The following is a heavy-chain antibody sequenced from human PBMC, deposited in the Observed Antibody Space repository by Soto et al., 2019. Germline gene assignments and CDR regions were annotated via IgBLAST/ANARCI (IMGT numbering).Heavy chain of an antibody. CDR1: GFTFSDYY. CDR2: ISSSGSTI. V-gene: IGHV3-11*01. Sequence: GGSLRLSCAASGFTFSDYYMSWIRQAPGKGLEWVSYISSSGSTIYYADSVKGRFTISRDNAKNSLYLQMNSLRAEDTAVYYCARDMYYYDHDAFDIWGQGTMVTVSS. J-gene: IGHJ3*02. D-gene: IGHD3-22*01. CDR3: ARDMYYYDHDAFDI.